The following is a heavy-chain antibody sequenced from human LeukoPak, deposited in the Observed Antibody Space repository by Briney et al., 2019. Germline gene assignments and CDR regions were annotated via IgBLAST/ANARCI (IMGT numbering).Heavy chain of an antibody. Sequence: GESLKISCKGSGYSFTSYWIGWVRQMPGKGLEWMGIIYPGDSDTRYSPSFQGQVTISADKSISTAYLQWSSLKASDTAMYYCARLSSSWYGPAGAFDIWGQGTTVTVSS. J-gene: IGHJ3*02. D-gene: IGHD6-13*01. CDR1: GYSFTSYW. V-gene: IGHV5-51*01. CDR2: IYPGDSDT. CDR3: ARLSSSWYGPAGAFDI.